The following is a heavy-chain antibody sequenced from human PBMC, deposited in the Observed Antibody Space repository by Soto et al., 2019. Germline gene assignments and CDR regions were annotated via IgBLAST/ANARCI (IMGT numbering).Heavy chain of an antibody. CDR2: INPNSGGT. CDR1: GYTFTGYY. J-gene: IGHJ4*02. D-gene: IGHD6-13*01. CDR3: ARGTSPTAAGKHIDY. V-gene: IGHV1-2*04. Sequence: QVQLVQSGAEVKKPGASVKVSCKASGYTFTGYYMHWVRQAPGQGLEWMGWINPNSGGTNYAQKFQGWVTMTRDTSISTAYMELSRLRSDDTAVYYCARGTSPTAAGKHIDYWGQGTLVTVSS.